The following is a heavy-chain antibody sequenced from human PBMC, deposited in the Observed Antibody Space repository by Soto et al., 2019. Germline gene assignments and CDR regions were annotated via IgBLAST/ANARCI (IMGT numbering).Heavy chain of an antibody. Sequence: QVQLVQSGAEVKKPGASVKVSCKASGYTFTSYGISWVRQAPGQGLEWMGWISAYNGNTNYAQKLQGRVTMTTDTSTSTAYMELRSMRSDETAVYYCARDGNGITIFGVDPHWFDPWGQGTLVTVSS. D-gene: IGHD3-3*01. V-gene: IGHV1-18*01. J-gene: IGHJ5*02. CDR2: ISAYNGNT. CDR3: ARDGNGITIFGVDPHWFDP. CDR1: GYTFTSYG.